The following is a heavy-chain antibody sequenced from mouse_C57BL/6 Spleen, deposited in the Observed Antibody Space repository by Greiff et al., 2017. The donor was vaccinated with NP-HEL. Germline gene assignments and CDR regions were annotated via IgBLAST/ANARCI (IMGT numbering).Heavy chain of an antibody. D-gene: IGHD4-1*01. J-gene: IGHJ2*01. Sequence: DVQLVESGPGLVKPSQSLSLTCSVTGYSITSGYYWNWIRQFPGNKLEWMGYISYDGSNNYNPSLKNRISITRDTSKNQFFLKLNSVTTEDTATYYCARGWDRYYFDYWGQGTTLTVSS. CDR3: ARGWDRYYFDY. V-gene: IGHV3-6*01. CDR2: ISYDGSN. CDR1: GYSITSGYY.